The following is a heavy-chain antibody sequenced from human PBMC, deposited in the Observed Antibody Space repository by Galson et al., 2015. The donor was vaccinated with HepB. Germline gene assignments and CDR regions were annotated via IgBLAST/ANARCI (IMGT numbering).Heavy chain of an antibody. CDR2: ISSSSSTI. J-gene: IGHJ6*02. D-gene: IGHD3-3*01. CDR1: GFTFSSYS. V-gene: IGHV3-48*02. CDR3: ARDLTDFWSGYYAVRYYYYGMDV. Sequence: SLRLSCAASGFTFSSYSMNWVRQAPGKGLEWVSYISSSSSTIYYADSVKGRFTISRDNAKNSLYLQMNSLRDEDTAVYYCARDLTDFWSGYYAVRYYYYGMDVWGQGTTVTVSS.